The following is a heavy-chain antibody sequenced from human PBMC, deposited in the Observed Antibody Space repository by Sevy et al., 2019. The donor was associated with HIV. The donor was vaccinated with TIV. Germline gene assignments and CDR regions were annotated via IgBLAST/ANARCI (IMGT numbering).Heavy chain of an antibody. V-gene: IGHV1-24*01. CDR3: ATSGQWLLNYGKDV. CDR1: GYTLTVLS. CDR2: FDPEDGER. D-gene: IGHD6-19*01. J-gene: IGHJ6*02. Sequence: ASVKVSCKASGYTLTVLSMHWVRQAPGKGLEWMRGFDPEDGERIYAQKFQGRVTMSEDTSTDTAYMELSSLRSEDTAVYYCATSGQWLLNYGKDVWGQGTTVTVSS.